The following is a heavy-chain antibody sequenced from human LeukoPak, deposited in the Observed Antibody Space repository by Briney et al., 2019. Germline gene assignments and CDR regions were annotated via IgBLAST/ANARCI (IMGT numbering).Heavy chain of an antibody. Sequence: GGSPRLSCAASGFTFSSYWMSWVRQAPGKGLEWVANIKQDGSEKYYVDSVKGRFTISRDNAKNSLYLQMNSLRAEDTAVYYCARLSTYSSSWYANAFNIWGQGTMVTVSS. CDR3: ARLSTYSSSWYANAFNI. J-gene: IGHJ3*02. CDR2: IKQDGSEK. D-gene: IGHD6-13*01. CDR1: GFTFSSYW. V-gene: IGHV3-7*01.